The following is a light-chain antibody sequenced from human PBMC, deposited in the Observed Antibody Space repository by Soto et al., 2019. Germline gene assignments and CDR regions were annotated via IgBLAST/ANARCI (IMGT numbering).Light chain of an antibody. CDR2: DAS. V-gene: IGKV1-5*01. J-gene: IGKJ1*01. CDR3: QHYNSYSEA. Sequence: DIPLSQFAFSLSDSSSARVSITCGASQSVSRWLAWYQQKPGRAPKLLIYDASSLESGVPARFSGSGSGTEFTLTISSLQPDDFATYYCQHYNSYSEAFGQGTKVDIK. CDR1: QSVSRW.